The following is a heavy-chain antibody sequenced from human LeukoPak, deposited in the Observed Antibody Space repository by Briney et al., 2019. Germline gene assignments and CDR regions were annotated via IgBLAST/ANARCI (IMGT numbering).Heavy chain of an antibody. J-gene: IGHJ4*02. D-gene: IGHD3-3*02. Sequence: PGGSLRLSCAASGFTFSTYSMNWVRQAPGKGLEWVSYISSSGSTIYYADSVKGRFTISRDNANNSLYLQMHSLRAEDTALYYCARPASTSPLSHWGQGTLVTVSS. CDR2: ISSSGSTI. V-gene: IGHV3-48*04. CDR1: GFTFSTYS. CDR3: ARPASTSPLSH.